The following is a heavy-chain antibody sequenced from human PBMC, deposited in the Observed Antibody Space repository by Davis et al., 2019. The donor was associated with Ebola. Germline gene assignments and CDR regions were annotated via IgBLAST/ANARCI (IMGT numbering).Heavy chain of an antibody. CDR2: ISGSGGST. J-gene: IGHJ3*02. CDR3: AKDKNYDLWSGYPHDAFDI. V-gene: IGHV3-23*01. CDR1: GFTFSSYA. D-gene: IGHD3-3*01. Sequence: PGGSLRLSCAASGFTFSSYAMSWVRQAPGKGLEWVSAISGSGGSTYYADSVKGRFTISRDNSKNTLYLQMSSLRAEDTAIYYCAKDKNYDLWSGYPHDAFDIWGQGTMVTVSS.